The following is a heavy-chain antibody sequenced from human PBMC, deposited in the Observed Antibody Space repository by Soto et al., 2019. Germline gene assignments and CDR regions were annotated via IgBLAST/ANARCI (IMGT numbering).Heavy chain of an antibody. CDR3: AREAAGRIGIMYYYGMDV. V-gene: IGHV1-3*01. CDR2: INAGNGNT. CDR1: GYTFTSYA. J-gene: IGHJ6*02. D-gene: IGHD3-16*01. Sequence: GASVKVSCKASGYTFTSYAMHWVRQAPGQRLEWMGWINAGNGNTKYSQKFQGRVTITRDTSASTAYMELSSLRSEDTAVYYCAREAAGRIGIMYYYGMDVWGQGTTVTVSS.